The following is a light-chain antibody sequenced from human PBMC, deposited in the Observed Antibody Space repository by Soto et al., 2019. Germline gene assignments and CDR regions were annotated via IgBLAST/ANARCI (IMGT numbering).Light chain of an antibody. Sequence: EIVMTQSPATLSVSPGERATLSCRASQSISRNLAWYQQKPGQAPRLLIYGASTRATGIPARFSGSGSGTELTLTISSLQSEDFAVYYCQRYNNWPPYTFGQGTKLEIK. CDR2: GAS. J-gene: IGKJ2*01. V-gene: IGKV3-15*01. CDR1: QSISRN. CDR3: QRYNNWPPYT.